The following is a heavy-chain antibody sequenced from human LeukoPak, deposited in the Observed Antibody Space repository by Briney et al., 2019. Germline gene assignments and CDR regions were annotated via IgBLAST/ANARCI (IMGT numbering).Heavy chain of an antibody. CDR2: INHSGST. D-gene: IGHD1-26*01. CDR3: ASSGSYSAPAWWFDP. CDR1: GGSFSGYC. Sequence: PSETLSLTCAVYGGSFSGYCWSWIRQPPGKGLEWIGEINHSGSTNYNPSLKSRVTISVDTSKNQFSLKLSSVTAADTAVYYCASSGSYSAPAWWFDPWGQGTLVTVSS. V-gene: IGHV4-34*01. J-gene: IGHJ5*02.